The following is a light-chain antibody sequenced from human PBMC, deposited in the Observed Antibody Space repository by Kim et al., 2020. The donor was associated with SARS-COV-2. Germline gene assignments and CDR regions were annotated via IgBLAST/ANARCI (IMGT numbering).Light chain of an antibody. Sequence: QAVVTQEPSLTVPPGGTVTLTCGSSTGPVTGGHFPNWFQQKPGQAPRALISNTNNRHSWTPARFSGSLLGDKAALTLSGVQPEDEADYHCLLYFGGGQRVFGGGTQLTVL. J-gene: IGLJ3*02. CDR3: LLYFGGGQRV. CDR2: NTN. CDR1: TGPVTGGHF. V-gene: IGLV7-43*01.